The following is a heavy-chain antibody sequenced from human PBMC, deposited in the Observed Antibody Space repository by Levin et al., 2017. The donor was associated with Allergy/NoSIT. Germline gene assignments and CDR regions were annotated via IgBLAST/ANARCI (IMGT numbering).Heavy chain of an antibody. CDR3: AREGLPGSPYFDY. Sequence: SETLSLTCTVSGGSISNYYWSWLRQPPGKGLEWIGYIYYSGSTNYNPSLKSRVTISVDTSQNQFSLKLSPVTAADTAVYYCAREGLPGSPYFDYWGQGTLVTVSS. CDR1: GGSISNYY. D-gene: IGHD2-15*01. J-gene: IGHJ4*02. CDR2: IYYSGST. V-gene: IGHV4-59*01.